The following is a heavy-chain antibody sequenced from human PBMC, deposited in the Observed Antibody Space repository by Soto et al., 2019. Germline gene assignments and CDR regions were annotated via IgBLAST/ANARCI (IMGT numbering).Heavy chain of an antibody. CDR3: AREKGWPSPAKSPYYFDY. V-gene: IGHV1-69*08. D-gene: IGHD2-15*01. J-gene: IGHJ4*02. CDR1: GGTFSSYT. CDR2: IIPILGIA. Sequence: QVQLVQSGAEVKKPGSSVKVSCKASGGTFSSYTISWVRQAPGQGLEWMGRIIPILGIANYAQKFQGRVTITADKATSTAYMELSSLRSEDTAVYYCAREKGWPSPAKSPYYFDYWGQGTLVTVSS.